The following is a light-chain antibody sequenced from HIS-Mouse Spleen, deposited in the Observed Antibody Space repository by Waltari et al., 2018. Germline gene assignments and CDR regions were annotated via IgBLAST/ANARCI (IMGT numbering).Light chain of an antibody. CDR1: ALPTKY. Sequence: SYELTQPPSVSVSPGQTARITFSGDALPTKYAYLYQQQSGQAPVLVIYEDSKRPSGIPERFSGSRSGTMATLTISGAQVEDEADYYCYSTDSSGNHRVFGGGTKLTVL. J-gene: IGLJ2*01. V-gene: IGLV3-10*01. CDR3: YSTDSSGNHRV. CDR2: EDS.